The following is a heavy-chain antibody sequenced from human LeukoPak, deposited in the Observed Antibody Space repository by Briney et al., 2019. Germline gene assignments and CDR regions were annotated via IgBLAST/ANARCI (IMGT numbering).Heavy chain of an antibody. CDR3: ARGQLGSGMDDP. CDR1: GGSIRGFY. V-gene: IGHV4-59*01. D-gene: IGHD3-10*01. J-gene: IGHJ5*02. CDR2: ISYSGNT. Sequence: SETLSLTCTVSGGSIRGFYWSWIRQPPGKGLEWIGYISYSGNTNYNPPLKSRVTISVDTSKNQFSLKLSSVTAADTAVYYCARGQLGSGMDDPWGQGTLVTVSS.